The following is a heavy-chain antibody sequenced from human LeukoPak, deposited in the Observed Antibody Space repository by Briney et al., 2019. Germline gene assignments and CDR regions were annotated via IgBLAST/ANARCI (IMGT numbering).Heavy chain of an antibody. CDR3: AREVVERGAFDI. D-gene: IGHD2-15*01. V-gene: IGHV4-4*02. J-gene: IGHJ3*02. Sequence: SDTLSLTCTVSGGSISTNDWWSWVRQPPGKGLEWIGEIYHSGSTYSNPSLKSRVSISVDKSKNQFSLKLISVTAADTAVYYCAREVVERGAFDIWGQGTMVTVSS. CDR1: GGSISTNDW. CDR2: IYHSGST.